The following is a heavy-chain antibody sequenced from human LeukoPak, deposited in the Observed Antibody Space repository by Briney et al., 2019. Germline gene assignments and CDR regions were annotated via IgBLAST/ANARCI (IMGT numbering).Heavy chain of an antibody. CDR3: ASGDRITTTYGYPYYFDY. CDR1: GGSTSSGSYY. V-gene: IGHV4-61*02. CDR2: IYTSGST. Sequence: PSQTLSLTCTVSGGSTSSGSYYWSWIRQPAGKGLEWIGRIYTSGSTNYNPSLKSRVTISVDTSKNQFSLKLSSVTAADTAVYYCASGDRITTTYGYPYYFDYWGQGTLVTVSS. D-gene: IGHD5-18*01. J-gene: IGHJ4*02.